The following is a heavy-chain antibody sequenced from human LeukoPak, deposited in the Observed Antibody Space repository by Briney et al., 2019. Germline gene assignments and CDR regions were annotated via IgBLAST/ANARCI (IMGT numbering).Heavy chain of an antibody. CDR2: IYSGGST. CDR1: GFTVSSNY. D-gene: IGHD3-16*02. V-gene: IGHV3-53*01. J-gene: IGHJ4*02. CDR3: ARDHERYDYVWGSYRWLDY. Sequence: PGGSLRLSCAASGFTVSSNYMSWVRQAPGKGLEWVSVIYSGGSTYYADSVKGRFTISRDNAKNTLYLQMNSLRAEDTAVYYCARDHERYDYVWGSYRWLDYWGQGTLVTVSS.